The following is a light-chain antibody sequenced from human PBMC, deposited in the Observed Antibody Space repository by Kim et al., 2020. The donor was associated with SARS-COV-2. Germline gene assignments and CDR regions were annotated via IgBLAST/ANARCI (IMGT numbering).Light chain of an antibody. J-gene: IGLJ2*01. CDR1: SSDVGGYNY. CDR2: DVS. Sequence: VLTQPASVSGSPGQSITISCTGTSSDVGGYNYVSWYQQHPGKAPKLMIYDVSNRPSGVSNRFSGSKSGNTASLTISGLQAEDEADYYCSSYTSSSTLVFGGGTQLTVL. CDR3: SSYTSSSTLV. V-gene: IGLV2-14*03.